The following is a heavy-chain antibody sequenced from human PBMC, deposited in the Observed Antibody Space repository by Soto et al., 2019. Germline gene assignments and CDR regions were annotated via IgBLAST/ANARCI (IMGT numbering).Heavy chain of an antibody. V-gene: IGHV3-30*18. CDR3: AKEPAYSSSWIFDY. D-gene: IGHD6-13*01. CDR2: ISYDGSNK. CDR1: GFTFSSYG. J-gene: IGHJ4*02. Sequence: LRLSCAASGFTFSSYGMHWVRQAPGKGLEWVAVISYDGSNKYYADSVKGRFTISRDNSKNTLYLQMNSLRAEDTAVYYCAKEPAYSSSWIFDYWGQGTLVTVSS.